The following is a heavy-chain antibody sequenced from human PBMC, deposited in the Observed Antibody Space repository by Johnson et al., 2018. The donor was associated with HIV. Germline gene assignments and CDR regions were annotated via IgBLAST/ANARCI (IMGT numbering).Heavy chain of an antibody. J-gene: IGHJ3*02. CDR1: GFTFSDYY. CDR3: AKDLKPQTDGYNYFAFDN. V-gene: IGHV3-11*01. Sequence: QVQLVGSGGGLVKPGGSLRLSCAASGFTFSDYYMTWIRQTPGKGLAWVSYISSSGSTIYYADSVQGRFTISRDNAKNSLYLQMNSLRAEDTALYYCAKDLKPQTDGYNYFAFDNWGQGTMVTVSS. CDR2: ISSSGSTI. D-gene: IGHD5-24*01.